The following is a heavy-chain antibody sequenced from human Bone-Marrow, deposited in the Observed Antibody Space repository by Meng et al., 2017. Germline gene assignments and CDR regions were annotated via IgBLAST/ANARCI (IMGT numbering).Heavy chain of an antibody. CDR2: TYYRSKWYN. V-gene: IGHV6-1*01. J-gene: IGHJ5*02. CDR1: GDSVPRNSAA. D-gene: IGHD2-15*01. CDR3: ARAQAATSRTEFDP. Sequence: QVQLQQSGPAVVKASQTLSLTCVFSGDSVPRNSAAWNWIRQSPSSGLEWLRRTYYRSKWYNDYAVSVKSRIPINPDTSKNQFSLQLNSVTPEDTAIYYCARAQAATSRTEFDPWGQGTLVTVSS.